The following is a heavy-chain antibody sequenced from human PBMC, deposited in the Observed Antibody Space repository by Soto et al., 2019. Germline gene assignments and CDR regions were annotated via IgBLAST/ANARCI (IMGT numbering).Heavy chain of an antibody. J-gene: IGHJ6*03. CDR1: GFTFSSYW. D-gene: IGHD3-10*01. CDR2: IKQDGSEK. CDR3: ARLSVTMVRGIYYYYYMDV. Sequence: GGSLRLSCAASGFTFSSYWMGWVRQAPGKGLEWVANIKQDGSEKYYVDSVKGRFTISRDNAKNSLYLQMNSLRAEDTAVYYCARLSVTMVRGIYYYYYMDVWGKGTTVTVSS. V-gene: IGHV3-7*01.